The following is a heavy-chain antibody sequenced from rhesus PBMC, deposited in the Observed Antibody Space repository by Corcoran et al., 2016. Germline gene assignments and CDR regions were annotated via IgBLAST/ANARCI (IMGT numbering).Heavy chain of an antibody. V-gene: IGHV3S5*01. D-gene: IGHD2-15*01. CDR3: AKDAREYCSSTYCSSGVDY. CDR1: GFTFSSYG. Sequence: EVQLVESGGGLVQPGGSLRLSCAASGFTFSSYGMSWVRQAPGKGLEWVSYSSNGCCSTYYADSVKCRFTISRDNSKNTLSLQMNSLRAEDTAVYYCAKDAREYCSSTYCSSGVDYWGQGVLVTVSS. J-gene: IGHJ4*01. CDR2: SSNGCCST.